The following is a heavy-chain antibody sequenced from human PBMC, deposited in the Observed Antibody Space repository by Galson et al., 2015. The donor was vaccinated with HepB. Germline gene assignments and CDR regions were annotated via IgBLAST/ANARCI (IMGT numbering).Heavy chain of an antibody. V-gene: IGHV1-8*02. Sequence: SVKVSCKASGYTFTSYDINWVRQATGQGLEWMGWMNPNSGNTGYAQKFQGRVTMTRNTSISTAYMELSSLRSEDTAVYYCARGPGSAGGIDYWGQGTLVTVSS. CDR1: GYTFTSYD. CDR2: MNPNSGNT. D-gene: IGHD1-26*01. J-gene: IGHJ4*02. CDR3: ARGPGSAGGIDY.